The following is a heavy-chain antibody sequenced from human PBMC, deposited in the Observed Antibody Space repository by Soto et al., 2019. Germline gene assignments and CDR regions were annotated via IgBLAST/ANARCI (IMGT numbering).Heavy chain of an antibody. CDR1: GGTFSSYA. CDR2: IIPIFGTA. Sequence: SVKVSCKASGGTFSSYAISWVRQAPGQGLEWMGGIIPIFGTANYAQKFQGRVTITADESTSTAYVELSSLRSEDTAVYYCARSAMVLYYYGMDVWGQGTTVTVSS. D-gene: IGHD5-18*01. V-gene: IGHV1-69*13. CDR3: ARSAMVLYYYGMDV. J-gene: IGHJ6*02.